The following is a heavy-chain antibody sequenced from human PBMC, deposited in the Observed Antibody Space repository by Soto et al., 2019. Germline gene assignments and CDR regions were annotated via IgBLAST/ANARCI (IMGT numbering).Heavy chain of an antibody. D-gene: IGHD3-9*01. CDR2: ISAYNGNT. V-gene: IGHV1-18*01. Sequence: ASVKVSCKASGYTFTSYGISWVRQAPGQGLEWMGWISAYNGNTNYAQKLQGRVTMTTDTSTSTAYMELRSLRSDDTAVYYCARDGLLRYFDWLNGEHDAFDIWGQGTMVTVSS. CDR3: ARDGLLRYFDWLNGEHDAFDI. J-gene: IGHJ3*02. CDR1: GYTFTSYG.